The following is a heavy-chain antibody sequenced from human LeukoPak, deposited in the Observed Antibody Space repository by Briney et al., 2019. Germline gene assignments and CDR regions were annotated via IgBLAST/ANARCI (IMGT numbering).Heavy chain of an antibody. V-gene: IGHV1-2*02. CDR3: ARGPSGAYYYYYCMDV. Sequence: ASVKVSCKASGYTFTGYYMHWVRQAPGQGLEWMGWINPNSGGTNYAQKFQGRVTMTRDTSISTAYMELSRLRSDDTAVYYCARGPSGAYYYYYCMDVWGKGTTVTVSS. D-gene: IGHD2-15*01. CDR1: GYTFTGYY. CDR2: INPNSGGT. J-gene: IGHJ6*03.